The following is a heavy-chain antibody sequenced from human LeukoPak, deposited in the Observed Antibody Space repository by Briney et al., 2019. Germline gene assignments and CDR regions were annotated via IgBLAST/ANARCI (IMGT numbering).Heavy chain of an antibody. CDR2: ISASETSI. J-gene: IGHJ4*02. CDR1: KFAFSSYA. Sequence: GGSLRLSCAASKFAFSSYAMSWVRQAPGKGLEWVSQISASETSIKYADSVRGRFTISRDNVKNSVYLQMNSLRAEDTAIYYCVRDNLENQWLERSYWGQGTLVTVSS. CDR3: VRDNLENQWLERSY. D-gene: IGHD6-19*01. V-gene: IGHV3-48*01.